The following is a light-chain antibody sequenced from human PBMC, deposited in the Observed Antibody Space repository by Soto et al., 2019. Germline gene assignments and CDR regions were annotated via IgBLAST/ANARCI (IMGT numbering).Light chain of an antibody. CDR2: AAS. V-gene: IGKV1-9*01. Sequence: DIQLTQSPSFLSASVGDRVTITCRASQGISSYLAWYQQKPGKAPKLLIYAASTLQSGVPSRFSGSGSATQLPLTITSLQPEDFATYYRQHLDSYSTLGQGTRLEIK. CDR1: QGISSY. J-gene: IGKJ5*01. CDR3: QHLDSYST.